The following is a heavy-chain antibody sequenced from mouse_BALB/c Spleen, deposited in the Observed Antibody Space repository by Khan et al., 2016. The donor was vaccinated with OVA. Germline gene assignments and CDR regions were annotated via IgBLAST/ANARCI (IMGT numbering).Heavy chain of an antibody. CDR3: VRRGLRCDFDD. V-gene: IGHV1-7*01. J-gene: IGHJ2*01. D-gene: IGHD1-1*01. CDR1: GYTFINYW. Sequence: VELVESGAELAKPGASVKMSCKASGYTFINYWILWVKQRPGQGLEWIGYINPSTGYTEYNQNFKDKATLTADKSSSTAYMQLSSLTSEDYAVYYCVRRGLRCDFDDWGQGTTLTVSS. CDR2: INPSTGYT.